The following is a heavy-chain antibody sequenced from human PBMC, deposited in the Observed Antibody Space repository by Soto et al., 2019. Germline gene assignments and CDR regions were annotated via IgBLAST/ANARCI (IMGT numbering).Heavy chain of an antibody. J-gene: IGHJ1*01. CDR3: ARGPRAGLVYFQH. D-gene: IGHD6-19*01. CDR1: GGSISSGGYS. CDR2: IYHSGST. V-gene: IGHV4-30-2*01. Sequence: QLQLQESGSGLVKPSQTLSLTCAVSGGSISSGGYSWSWIRQPPGKGLEWIGYIYHSGSTYYNPSLKMRVTISVDRSTNQFSLKLSSVTAADTAVYYCARGPRAGLVYFQHWGQGTLVTVSS.